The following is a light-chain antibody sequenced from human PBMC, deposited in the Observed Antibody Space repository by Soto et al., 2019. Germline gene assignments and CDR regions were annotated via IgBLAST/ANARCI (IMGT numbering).Light chain of an antibody. Sequence: EIVLTQSPGTLSLSPGERATLSCRASQSVSSSYLAWYQQKPGQAPRLLIYGASSRATGIPDRFSGSGSGTDFTLTISRLEPEDFAVYYCQQYGSSPVAFGQGTKLEIK. CDR3: QQYGSSPVA. CDR1: QSVSSSY. J-gene: IGKJ2*01. CDR2: GAS. V-gene: IGKV3-20*01.